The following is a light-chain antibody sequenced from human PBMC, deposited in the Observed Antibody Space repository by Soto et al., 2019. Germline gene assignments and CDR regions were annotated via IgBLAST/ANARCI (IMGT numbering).Light chain of an antibody. CDR2: SAS. V-gene: IGKV1-9*01. CDR1: QALSNY. CDR3: QQLSRYPLT. Sequence: LTQSPSVLSASFGDTVTITFRASQALSNYLAWYQQKPGKAPDLLIYSASTLQSGVPSRFSGSGSETEFSLTIRALQPEDFATYYCQQLSRYPLTFGGGTKVDIK. J-gene: IGKJ4*01.